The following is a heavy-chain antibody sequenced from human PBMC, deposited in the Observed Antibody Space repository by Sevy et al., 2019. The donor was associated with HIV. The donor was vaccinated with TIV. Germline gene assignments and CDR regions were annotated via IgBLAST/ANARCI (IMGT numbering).Heavy chain of an antibody. J-gene: IGHJ5*02. Sequence: GGSLRLSCAASGFTFSSYAMSWVRQAPGKGLEGVSAISGSGGSTYYADSVKGRFTISRDNSKNTLNLQMNSLRAEDTAVYYCAKRERYCSSTSCYLGWFDPWGQGTLVTVSS. CDR3: AKRERYCSSTSCYLGWFDP. D-gene: IGHD2-2*01. V-gene: IGHV3-23*01. CDR2: ISGSGGST. CDR1: GFTFSSYA.